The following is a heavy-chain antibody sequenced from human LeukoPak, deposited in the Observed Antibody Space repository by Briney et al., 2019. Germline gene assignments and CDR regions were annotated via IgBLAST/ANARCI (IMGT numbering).Heavy chain of an antibody. Sequence: PSETLSLTCTVSGGSISSSSYYWGWIRQPPGRGLEWIESIYYSGSTYYNPSLKSRVTISVDTSKNQFSLKLSSVTAADTAVYYCARLGSGSYCDYWGQGTLVTVSS. D-gene: IGHD1-26*01. CDR2: IYYSGST. V-gene: IGHV4-39*01. CDR1: GGSISSSSYY. CDR3: ARLGSGSYCDY. J-gene: IGHJ4*02.